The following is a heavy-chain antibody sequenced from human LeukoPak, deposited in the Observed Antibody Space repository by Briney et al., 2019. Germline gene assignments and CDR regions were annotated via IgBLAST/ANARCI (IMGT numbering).Heavy chain of an antibody. CDR1: GGTFSSYT. Sequence: SVKVSCKASGGTFSSYTISWVRRAPGQGLEWMGRIIPILGIANYAQKFQGRVTITADKSTSTAYMELSSLRSEDTAVYYCAREAPRFLEWLQYNWFDPWGQGTLVTVSS. V-gene: IGHV1-69*04. CDR2: IIPILGIA. J-gene: IGHJ5*02. D-gene: IGHD3-3*01. CDR3: AREAPRFLEWLQYNWFDP.